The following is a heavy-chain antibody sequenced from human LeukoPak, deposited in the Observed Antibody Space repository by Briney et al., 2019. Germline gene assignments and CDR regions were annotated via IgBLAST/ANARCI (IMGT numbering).Heavy chain of an antibody. CDR1: GFTFSSYW. J-gene: IGHJ4*02. CDR2: IKKDGSEK. CDR3: AREGAGDTFFDY. D-gene: IGHD1-26*01. V-gene: IGHV3-7*01. Sequence: GGSLRLSCAPSGFTFSSYWMSWVRQAPGKGLEWVANIKKDGSEKYYVDSVRGRFTISRDNAKNLVYLQMNSLRAEDTAVYYCAREGAGDTFFDYWGQGTLVTVSS.